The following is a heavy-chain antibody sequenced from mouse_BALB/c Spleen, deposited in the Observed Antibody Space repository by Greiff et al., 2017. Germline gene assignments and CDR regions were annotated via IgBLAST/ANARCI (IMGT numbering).Heavy chain of an antibody. V-gene: IGHV1-7*01. J-gene: IGHJ4*01. CDR2: INPSTGYT. Sequence: QVHVKQSGAELAKPGASVKMSCKASGYTFTSYWMHWVKQRPGQGLEWIGYINPSTGYTEYNQKFKDKATLTADKSSSTAYMQLSSLTSEDSAVYYCARSEGLRLRFYYAMDYWGQGTSVTVSS. CDR1: GYTFTSYW. CDR3: ARSEGLRLRFYYAMDY. D-gene: IGHD1-2*01.